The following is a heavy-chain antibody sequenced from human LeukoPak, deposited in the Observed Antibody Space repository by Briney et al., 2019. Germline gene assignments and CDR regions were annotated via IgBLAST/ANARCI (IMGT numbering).Heavy chain of an antibody. CDR3: ARLSPLVPAAINWFDP. Sequence: PSETLSLTCAVYGGSFSGYYWSWIRQPPGKGLEWIGEINHSGSTNYNPSLKSRVTISVDTSKNQFSLKLSSVTAADTAVYYCARLSPLVPAAINWFDPWGQGTLVTVSS. V-gene: IGHV4-34*01. D-gene: IGHD2-2*01. J-gene: IGHJ5*02. CDR1: GGSFSGYY. CDR2: INHSGST.